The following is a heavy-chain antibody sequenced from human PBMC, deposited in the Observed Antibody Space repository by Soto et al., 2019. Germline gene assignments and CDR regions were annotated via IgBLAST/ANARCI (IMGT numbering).Heavy chain of an antibody. Sequence: EVQLVESGGGLVKPGGSLTLSCAASGFSFSNDNMKWIRQAPGKGLEWVSSISSSAAFIDYADSVKGRFTISRDNAKNSLYLQLNSLRAEDTALYYCARVADYYDSSGYLPVVDWGQGTLVTVSS. CDR3: ARVADYYDSSGYLPVVD. CDR2: ISSSAAFI. D-gene: IGHD3-22*01. CDR1: GFSFSNDN. V-gene: IGHV3-21*01. J-gene: IGHJ4*02.